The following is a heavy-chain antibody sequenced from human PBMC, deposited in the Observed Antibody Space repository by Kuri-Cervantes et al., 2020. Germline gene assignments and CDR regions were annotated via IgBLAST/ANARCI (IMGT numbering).Heavy chain of an antibody. Sequence: GESLKISCAASGFTFSSYDMHWVRQATGKGLEWVSAIGTAGDTYYPGSVKGRFTISRDNAKNSLYLQMNSLKTEDTAVYYCTTDTLVPPPGYSGPPRTFDYWGQGTLVTVSS. CDR3: TTDTLVPPPGYSGPPRTFDY. CDR2: IGTAGDT. V-gene: IGHV3-13*01. J-gene: IGHJ4*02. D-gene: IGHD5-12*01. CDR1: GFTFSSYD.